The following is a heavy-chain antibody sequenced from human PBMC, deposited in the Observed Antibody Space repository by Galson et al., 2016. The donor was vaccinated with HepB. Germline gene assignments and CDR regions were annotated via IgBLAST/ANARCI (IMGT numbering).Heavy chain of an antibody. CDR2: IWFDGSSQ. D-gene: IGHD4-11*01. CDR1: GFTFSRHG. V-gene: IGHV3-33*01. Sequence: SLRLSCAASGFTFSRHGMHWVRQAPGKGLEWVALIWFDGSSQYYTDSVKGRFTISRDNSKSTLNLQMDSLRVEDTAVYYCARLTSDSRIGGYFDYWGQGALVTVSS. CDR3: ARLTSDSRIGGYFDY. J-gene: IGHJ4*02.